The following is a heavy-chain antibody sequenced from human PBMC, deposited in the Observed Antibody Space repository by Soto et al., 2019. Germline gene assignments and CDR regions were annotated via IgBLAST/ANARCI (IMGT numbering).Heavy chain of an antibody. Sequence: QVQLQESGPGLVKPSQTLSLTCTVSGGSISSGGYYWSWIRQHPGKGLEWIGYIYYSGSTYYNPSLKSRVTISVDTSKNQFSLKLSSVTAADTAVYYCARDHNGYSNYKGPAGMDVWGQGTTVTVSS. V-gene: IGHV4-31*03. D-gene: IGHD4-4*01. CDR3: ARDHNGYSNYKGPAGMDV. J-gene: IGHJ6*02. CDR1: GGSISSGGYY. CDR2: IYYSGST.